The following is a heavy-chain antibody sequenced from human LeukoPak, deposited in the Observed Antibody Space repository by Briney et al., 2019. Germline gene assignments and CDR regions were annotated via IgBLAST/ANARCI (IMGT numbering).Heavy chain of an antibody. Sequence: RGGSLRLSCAASGFTFSTYGMSWVRQAPGKGLEWVSGISDSGGSTTYADSVKGRFTIPRDNSKKTVYLQMNSLRVEDTAVYYCAKDPVAYNYGYGFGSWGQGTLVTVSS. CDR1: GFTFSTYG. CDR3: AKDPVAYNYGYGFGS. D-gene: IGHD5-18*01. CDR2: ISDSGGST. J-gene: IGHJ4*02. V-gene: IGHV3-23*01.